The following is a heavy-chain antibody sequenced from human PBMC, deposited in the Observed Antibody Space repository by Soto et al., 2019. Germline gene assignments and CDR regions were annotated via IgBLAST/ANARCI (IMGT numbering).Heavy chain of an antibody. J-gene: IGHJ4*02. Sequence: QVQLVQSGAEEKKPGASVKVSCKASGYTFTSYAMHWVRQAPGQRLEWMGWINAGNGNTKYSQKFQGRVTITRDTSGSTAYRELSSRRSENTAVYYGAGSIGVLAALDYGGQGPLVTVSS. CDR2: INAGNGNT. CDR1: GYTFTSYA. V-gene: IGHV1-3*05. D-gene: IGHD2-21*02. CDR3: AGSIGVLAALDY.